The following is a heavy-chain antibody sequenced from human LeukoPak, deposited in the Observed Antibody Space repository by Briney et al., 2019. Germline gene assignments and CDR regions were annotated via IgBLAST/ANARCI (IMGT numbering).Heavy chain of an antibody. CDR1: GYTFTSYY. CDR2: ISPSGGST. Sequence: ASVKVSXKASGYTFTSYYMHWVRQAPGQGLEWMGIISPSGGSTSCAQKFQGRVTMTRDTSTSTVYMELSSLRSEDTAVYYCARIAGGWYRAHLDYWGQGTLVTVSS. J-gene: IGHJ4*02. CDR3: ARIAGGWYRAHLDY. D-gene: IGHD6-19*01. V-gene: IGHV1-46*01.